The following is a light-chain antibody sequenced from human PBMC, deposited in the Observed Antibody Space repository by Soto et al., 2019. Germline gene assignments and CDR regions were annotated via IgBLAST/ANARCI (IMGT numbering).Light chain of an antibody. Sequence: DIQMTQSPSTLSVSVGDSVIITCRASQSISSWLAWYQQKPGKAPKVLLYDASSLESGFPSRFSGSGSGTEFTITISILQPADFATYYCQHYTSYLYTFGQGNKLEIK. CDR3: QHYTSYLYT. CDR1: QSISSW. J-gene: IGKJ2*01. CDR2: DAS. V-gene: IGKV1-5*01.